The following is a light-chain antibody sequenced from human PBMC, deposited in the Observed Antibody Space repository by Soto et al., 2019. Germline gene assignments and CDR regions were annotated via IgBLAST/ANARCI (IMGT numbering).Light chain of an antibody. Sequence: NFMLTQPHSVSESPGKTVTISCTRSSGNIASKYVQWYQQRPGSAPSTVIYEYYERPSGVPDRFSGAIDSSSNSASLTISGLKTEDEADYYCQSYDNYNVVFGGWTKLTVL. CDR2: EYY. V-gene: IGLV6-57*04. CDR1: SGNIASKY. J-gene: IGLJ2*01. CDR3: QSYDNYNVV.